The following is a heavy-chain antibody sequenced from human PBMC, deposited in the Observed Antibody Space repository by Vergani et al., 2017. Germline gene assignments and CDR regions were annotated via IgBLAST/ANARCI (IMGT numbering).Heavy chain of an antibody. CDR2: ISGSGGST. D-gene: IGHD3-3*01. Sequence: EVQLLESGGGLVQPGGSLRLSCAASGFTFSSYAMSWVRQAPGKGLEWVSAISGSGGSTYYADSVKGRFTISRDNSKNTLYLQMNSLRAEDTAVYYCARPCTIFGVVTEYFQHWGQGTLVTVSS. V-gene: IGHV3-23*01. J-gene: IGHJ1*01. CDR1: GFTFSSYA. CDR3: ARPCTIFGVVTEYFQH.